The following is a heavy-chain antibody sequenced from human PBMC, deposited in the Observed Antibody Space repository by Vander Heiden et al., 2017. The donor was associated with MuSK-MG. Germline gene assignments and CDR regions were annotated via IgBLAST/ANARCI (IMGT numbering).Heavy chain of an antibody. CDR3: ARRRSSSYPYYYGMDV. V-gene: IGHV5-51*01. CDR2: IYPGDSDT. Sequence: EVPLVQSGAEVKKPGESLTISCKGSGYSFTSYWIGWVRQMPGKGLEWMGIIYPGDSDTRYSPSFQGQVTISADKSISTAYLQWSSLKASDTAMYYCARRRSSSYPYYYGMDVWGQGTTVTVSS. J-gene: IGHJ6*02. CDR1: GYSFTSYW. D-gene: IGHD6-13*01.